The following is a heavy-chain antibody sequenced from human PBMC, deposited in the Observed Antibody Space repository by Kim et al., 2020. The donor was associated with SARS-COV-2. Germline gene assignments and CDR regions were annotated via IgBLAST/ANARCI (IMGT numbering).Heavy chain of an antibody. J-gene: IGHJ1*01. V-gene: IGHV3-74*01. CDR3: ARGGYSSSWYVEYFQH. Sequence: SVKGGVTISRDNAKSTLYLQMNRLRAEDTAVYYCARGGYSSSWYVEYFQHWGQGTLVTVSS. D-gene: IGHD6-13*01.